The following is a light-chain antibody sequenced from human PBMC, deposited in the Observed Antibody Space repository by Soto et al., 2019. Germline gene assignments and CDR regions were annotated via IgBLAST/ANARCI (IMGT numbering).Light chain of an antibody. CDR1: QAIRND. J-gene: IGKJ1*01. Sequence: AIQMTQSPSSLSASVGDRVTITCRASQAIRNDLGWYQQRPGKAPKLLIYATSTLQTGVPSRFSGSGSGTDFTLTISGLQPEDFVTYYCLQDYNYPRTFGQGTRVEIK. V-gene: IGKV1-6*01. CDR3: LQDYNYPRT. CDR2: ATS.